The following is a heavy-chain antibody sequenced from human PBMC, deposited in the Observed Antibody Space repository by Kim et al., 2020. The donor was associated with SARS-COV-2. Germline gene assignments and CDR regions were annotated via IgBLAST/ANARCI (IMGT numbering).Heavy chain of an antibody. V-gene: IGHV4-39*01. CDR1: GGSITNKSFY. J-gene: IGHJ4*02. Sequence: SETLSLTCSVSGGSITNKSFYWGWVRQFPGKGLEWIASIYYSGITYYNPSLKSRVTISIDTSKSQFSLKMSSVTAADTAVYYCARIHPFGSVYCGGDYWGQGTLVTVSS. D-gene: IGHD3-22*01. CDR2: IYYSGIT. CDR3: ARIHPFGSVYCGGDY.